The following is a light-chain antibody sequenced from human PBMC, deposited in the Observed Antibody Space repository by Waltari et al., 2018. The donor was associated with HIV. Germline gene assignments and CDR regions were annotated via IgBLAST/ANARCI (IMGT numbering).Light chain of an antibody. Sequence: SYDLTQPPSVSVSPGQTARIPCSGDTLSNQYSYWYQQKSGPAPVLVIFRDIERPSGIPERFSGARSGATVTLNISGVQAEDEADYYCQSADNSGTYVFATGTQVTVL. J-gene: IGLJ1*01. CDR1: TLSNQY. CDR2: RDI. V-gene: IGLV3-25*03. CDR3: QSADNSGTYV.